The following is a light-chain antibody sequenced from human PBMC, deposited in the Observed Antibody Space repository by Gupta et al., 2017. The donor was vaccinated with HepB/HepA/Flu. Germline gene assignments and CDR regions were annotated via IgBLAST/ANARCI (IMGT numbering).Light chain of an antibody. CDR1: SSDVGGYNF. J-gene: IGLJ2*01. Sequence: QSALTQPPSASGSPGQSVTISCTGTSSDVGGYNFVSWYQQHPGKAPKLMIYEVSIRPSGVPDRFSGSKCGNTASLTVAGLQAEDEADYYCSSHAGSSSFVVFGGGTKVTVL. V-gene: IGLV2-8*01. CDR3: SSHAGSSSFVV. CDR2: EVS.